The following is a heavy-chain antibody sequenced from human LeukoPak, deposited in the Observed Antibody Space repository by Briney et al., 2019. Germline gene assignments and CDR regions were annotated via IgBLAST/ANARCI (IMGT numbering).Heavy chain of an antibody. D-gene: IGHD7-27*01. CDR2: IYYSGST. Sequence: SETLSLTCTVSGGSISSYYWSWIRQPPGKGLEWIGYIYYSGSTNYNPSLKSRVTISVDTSKNQFSLKLSSVTAADTAVYYCVRETYANWGSKAYYYYMDLWGKGTTVTVSS. J-gene: IGHJ6*03. CDR3: VRETYANWGSKAYYYYMDL. V-gene: IGHV4-59*01. CDR1: GGSISSYY.